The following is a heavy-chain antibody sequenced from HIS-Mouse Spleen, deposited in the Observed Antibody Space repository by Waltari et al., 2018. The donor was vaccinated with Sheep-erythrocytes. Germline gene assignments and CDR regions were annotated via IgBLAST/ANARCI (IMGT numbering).Heavy chain of an antibody. CDR2: ISWDGGST. J-gene: IGHJ4*02. D-gene: IGHD5-12*01. CDR3: AKDKFVGYSGYYFDY. V-gene: IGHV3-43D*03. CDR1: GFTSSSYA. Sequence: VQLVESGGGVVQPGRSLRLSCAAPGFTSSSYAMHWVRQDPGKGMEWVSIISWDGGSTYYADSVKGRFTISRDNSKNSLYLEMNSLRAEDTALYYCAKDKFVGYSGYYFDYWGQGTLVTVSS.